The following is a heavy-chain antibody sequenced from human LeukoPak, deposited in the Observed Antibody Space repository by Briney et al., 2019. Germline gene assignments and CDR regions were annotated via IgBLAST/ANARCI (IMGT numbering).Heavy chain of an antibody. V-gene: IGHV1-18*01. CDR3: ARSPTLTVYGMDV. J-gene: IGHJ6*02. D-gene: IGHD4-17*01. CDR2: ISAYNGNT. CDR1: GYTFTSYG. Sequence: ASVKVSCKPSGYTFTSYGISWVRQAPGQGLEWMAWISAYNGNTNYAQNLQGRVTMTTDTSTSTAYMELRSLRSDDTAVYYCARSPTLTVYGMDVWGQGTTVTVSS.